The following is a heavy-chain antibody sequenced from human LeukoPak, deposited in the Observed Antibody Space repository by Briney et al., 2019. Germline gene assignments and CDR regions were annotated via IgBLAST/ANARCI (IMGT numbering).Heavy chain of an antibody. Sequence: GGSLRLSCAASGFTFSSYAMSWVRQAPGKGLEWVSAISGSGGSTYYADSVKGRLTISRDNSKNTLYLQMNSLRAEDTAVYYCAKDKEVAVVPAATRPYFDYWGQGTLVTVSS. J-gene: IGHJ4*02. CDR3: AKDKEVAVVPAATRPYFDY. D-gene: IGHD2-2*01. V-gene: IGHV3-23*01. CDR2: ISGSGGST. CDR1: GFTFSSYA.